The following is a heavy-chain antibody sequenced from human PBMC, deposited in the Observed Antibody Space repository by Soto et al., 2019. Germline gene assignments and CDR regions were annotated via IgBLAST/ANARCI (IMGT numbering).Heavy chain of an antibody. V-gene: IGHV1-69*12. CDR2: IIPILGTA. CDR1: GGTFSSYA. J-gene: IGHJ4*02. Sequence: QVQLVQSGAEVKKPGSSVKVSCKASGGTFSSYAISWVRQAPGQGLEWMGGIIPILGTANYAQKFQGRVTITADESTSRAYMELRRLRSKDTAVYYCAREPGIAAGRFDYWGQGTLVTVSS. D-gene: IGHD6-13*01. CDR3: AREPGIAAGRFDY.